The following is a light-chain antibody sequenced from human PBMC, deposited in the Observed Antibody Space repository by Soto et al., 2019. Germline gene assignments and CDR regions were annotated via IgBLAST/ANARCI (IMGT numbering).Light chain of an antibody. CDR3: QSGLT. CDR2: GAS. Sequence: EIVMTQSPATLSVSPGERATLSCRASQSVSSNLAWYQQKPGQAPRLLIYGASTRATGIPARFSGSGSGTEFTLTISSLQSEDFAVYYCQSGLTVGGGTKVEIK. CDR1: QSVSSN. V-gene: IGKV3-15*01. J-gene: IGKJ4*01.